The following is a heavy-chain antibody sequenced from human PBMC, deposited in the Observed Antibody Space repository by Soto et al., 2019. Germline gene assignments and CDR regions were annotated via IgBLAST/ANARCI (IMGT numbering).Heavy chain of an antibody. CDR2: ISGSGGST. D-gene: IGHD3-22*01. J-gene: IGHJ3*02. V-gene: IGHV3-23*01. Sequence: GGSLRLSCAASGFTFSSYAMSWVRQAPGKGLEWVSAISGSGGSTYYADSVKGRLTISRDNSKNTLYLQMNSLRAEDTAVYYCAKDRMIVVVITTVGAFDIWGQGTMVTVSS. CDR1: GFTFSSYA. CDR3: AKDRMIVVVITTVGAFDI.